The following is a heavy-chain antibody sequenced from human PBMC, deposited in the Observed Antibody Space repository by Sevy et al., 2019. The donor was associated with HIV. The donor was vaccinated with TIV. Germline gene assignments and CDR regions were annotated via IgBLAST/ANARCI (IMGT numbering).Heavy chain of an antibody. Sequence: SETLSLTCTVSGGSTSTYYWIWIRQPPGKGLEYIGYIYYTGSTKYNPSLKSRVTISVDTSKNQFSLNLRSVTAVDTAVYYCARAPPVRSGDDSLNWFDPWGQGTLVTVSS. CDR3: ARAPPVRSGDDSLNWFDP. J-gene: IGHJ5*02. V-gene: IGHV4-59*01. CDR1: GGSTSTYY. D-gene: IGHD5-12*01. CDR2: IYYTGST.